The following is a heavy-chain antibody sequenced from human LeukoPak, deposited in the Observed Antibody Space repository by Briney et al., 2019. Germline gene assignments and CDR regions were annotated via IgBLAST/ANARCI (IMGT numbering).Heavy chain of an antibody. V-gene: IGHV1-18*01. CDR3: ARGGKQWLAYYYYGMDV. Sequence: ASVKVSCKASGYTFTSYGISWVRQAPGQGLEWMGWISAYNGNTNYAQKFQGRVTMTRDTSISTAYMELSRLRSDDTAVYYCARGGKQWLAYYYYGMDVWGQGTTVTVSS. CDR1: GYTFTSYG. CDR2: ISAYNGNT. J-gene: IGHJ6*02. D-gene: IGHD6-19*01.